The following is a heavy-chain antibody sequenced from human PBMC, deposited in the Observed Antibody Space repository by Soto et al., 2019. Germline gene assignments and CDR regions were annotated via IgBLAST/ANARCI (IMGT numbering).Heavy chain of an antibody. CDR3: ARHTPAISISDH. J-gene: IGHJ4*02. CDR1: GASISRNY. CDR2: IYYSGST. Sequence: PSETLSLTCAVSGASISRNYWGGIRQPPGKGLEWIGNIYYSGSTYYNPSLKSRVTISVDTSKNQFSLKLSSVTAADTAVYYCARHTPAISISDHWGQGTLVTVSS. D-gene: IGHD2-15*01. V-gene: IGHV4-59*08.